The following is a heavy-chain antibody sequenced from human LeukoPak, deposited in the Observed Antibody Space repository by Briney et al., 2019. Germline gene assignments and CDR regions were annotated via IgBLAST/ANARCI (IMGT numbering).Heavy chain of an antibody. CDR1: GYSFTSYW. CDR3: ARGIVVVVAANSDAFDI. CDR2: IYPGDSDT. Sequence: GESLKISCKGSGYSFTSYWIGWVRQMPGKGLEWMGIIYPGDSDTRYSPSFQGRVTISADKSISTAYLQWSSLKASDTAMYYCARGIVVVVAANSDAFDIWGQGTMVTVSS. V-gene: IGHV5-51*01. D-gene: IGHD2-15*01. J-gene: IGHJ3*02.